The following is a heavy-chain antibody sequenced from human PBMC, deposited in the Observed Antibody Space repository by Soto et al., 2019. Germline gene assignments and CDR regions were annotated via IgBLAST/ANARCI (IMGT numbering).Heavy chain of an antibody. J-gene: IGHJ4*02. D-gene: IGHD5-18*01. Sequence: QVQLVESGGGVVQPGRSLRLSCAASGFTFSSYAMHWVRQAPGKGLEWVAVISYDGSNKYYADSVKGRFTISRDNSQNTLYLQMNSLRAEDTAVYYCARDYWGRGYSYGYGPGYYFDYWGQGTLVTVSS. V-gene: IGHV3-30-3*01. CDR3: ARDYWGRGYSYGYGPGYYFDY. CDR2: ISYDGSNK. CDR1: GFTFSSYA.